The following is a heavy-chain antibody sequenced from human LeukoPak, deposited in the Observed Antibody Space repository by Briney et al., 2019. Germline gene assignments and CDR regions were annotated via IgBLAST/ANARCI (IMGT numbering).Heavy chain of an antibody. V-gene: IGHV3-9*01. CDR1: GFSFDDYA. J-gene: IGHJ4*02. D-gene: IGHD5-12*01. Sequence: GGSLRLSCAASGFSFDDYAMHWVRQAPGKGLEWVSGISWNSGSIGYADSVKGRFTISRDNAKNSLYLQMNSLRAEDTAVYYCARTWGYSGHDSSYYFDYWGQGTLVTVSS. CDR2: ISWNSGSI. CDR3: ARTWGYSGHDSSYYFDY.